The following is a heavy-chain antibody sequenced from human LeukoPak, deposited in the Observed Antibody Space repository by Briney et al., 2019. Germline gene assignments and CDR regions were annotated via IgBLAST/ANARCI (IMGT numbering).Heavy chain of an antibody. CDR1: GDIVSTSNAG. D-gene: IGHD5-24*01. CDR2: TYYSSIWYS. V-gene: IGHV6-1*01. CDR3: SRGWLQQGFDY. J-gene: IGHJ4*02. Sequence: SQTLSLTCAISGDIVSTSNAGWNWIRQSPSRALEWLGRTYYSSIWYSHYALSMKSRITINPVTSKNQFSLQLNSVTPEDTAVYYCSRGWLQQGFDYWGQGTLVTVSS.